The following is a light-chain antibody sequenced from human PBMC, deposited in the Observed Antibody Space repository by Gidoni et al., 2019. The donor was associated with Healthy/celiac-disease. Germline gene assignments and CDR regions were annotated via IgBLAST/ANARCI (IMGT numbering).Light chain of an antibody. CDR1: QSVSSS. CDR3: QQYNDWPLT. V-gene: IGKV3D-15*01. Sequence: EIVMTQSPATLSVSPGERATLSCRASQSVSSSLAWYQQQPGQAPRLLISGASPRATGIPARFSGSGSGTEFTLTFSSLQSEDFAVYYCQQYNDWPLTFGGGTKVEVK. CDR2: GAS. J-gene: IGKJ4*01.